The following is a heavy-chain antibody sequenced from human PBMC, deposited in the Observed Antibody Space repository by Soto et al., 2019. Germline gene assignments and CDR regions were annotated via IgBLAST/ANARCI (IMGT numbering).Heavy chain of an antibody. V-gene: IGHV4-59*01. CDR1: GCTISSYY. CDR3: ARVLDGFDP. J-gene: IGHJ5*02. Sequence: SETLSLTCTVAGCTISSYYWSWIRQPPGKGLEWIGYIYYSGSTNYNPSLKSRVTISVDTSKNQFSLKLSSVTAADTAVYYCARVLDGFDPWGQGTLVTVSS. CDR2: IYYSGST.